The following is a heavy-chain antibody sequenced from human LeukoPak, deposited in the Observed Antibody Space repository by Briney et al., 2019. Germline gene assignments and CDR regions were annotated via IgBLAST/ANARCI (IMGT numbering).Heavy chain of an antibody. CDR2: IYYSGST. J-gene: IGHJ3*02. D-gene: IGHD1-26*01. CDR1: GGSISSYS. CDR3: ARQDSGTYLNPLDI. Sequence: PSETLSLTCTVSGGSISSYSWSWIRQPPGKGLEWIGYIYYSGSTNYNPSLKSRVTISVDTSKNQLSLKLRSVTAADTAVYYCARQDSGTYLNPLDIWGQGTVVTVSS. V-gene: IGHV4-59*08.